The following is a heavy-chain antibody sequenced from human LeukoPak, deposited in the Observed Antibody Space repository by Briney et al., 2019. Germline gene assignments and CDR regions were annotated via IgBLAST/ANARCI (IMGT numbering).Heavy chain of an antibody. CDR3: ARVWQEYCSSTSCLNWFDP. V-gene: IGHV1-18*01. CDR1: GYTFTSYG. CDR2: ISAYNGNT. D-gene: IGHD2-2*01. J-gene: IGHJ5*02. Sequence: ASVKVSCKASGYTFTSYGISWVRQAPGQGLEWMGWISAYNGNTNYAQKLQGRVTTTTDTSTSTAYMELRSLRSDDTAVYYCARVWQEYCSSTSCLNWFDPWGQGTLVTVSS.